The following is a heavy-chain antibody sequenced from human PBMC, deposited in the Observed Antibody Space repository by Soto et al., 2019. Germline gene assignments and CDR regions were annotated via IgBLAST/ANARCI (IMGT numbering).Heavy chain of an antibody. Sequence: ASVKVSCKASGYTFTGYYMHWVRQAPGQGLEWMGWINPNSGGTNYAQKFQGRVTMTRDTSISTAYMELSRLRSDDTAVYYCASVKGYSSNWFDPWGQGTLVTVSS. V-gene: IGHV1-2*02. CDR1: GYTFTGYY. CDR3: ASVKGYSSNWFDP. D-gene: IGHD2-15*01. CDR2: INPNSGGT. J-gene: IGHJ5*02.